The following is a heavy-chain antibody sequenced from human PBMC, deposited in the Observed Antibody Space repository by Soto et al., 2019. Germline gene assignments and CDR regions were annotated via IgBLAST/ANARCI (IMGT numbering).Heavy chain of an antibody. D-gene: IGHD3-10*01. CDR3: ARDWAPLSYGSGKNWFDP. CDR2: ISYDGSNK. V-gene: IGHV3-30*03. J-gene: IGHJ5*02. CDR1: GFTFSSYG. Sequence: GGSLRLSCAASGFTFSSYGMHWVRQAPGKGLEWVAVISYDGSNKYYADSVKGRFTISRDNSKNTLYRQMSGLRSEDTAVYYCARDWAPLSYGSGKNWFDPWGQGTLVTVSS.